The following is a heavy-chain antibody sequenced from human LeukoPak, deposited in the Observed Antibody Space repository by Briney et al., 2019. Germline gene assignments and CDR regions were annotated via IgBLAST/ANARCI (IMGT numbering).Heavy chain of an antibody. CDR3: AKGYCSSTSCYNSFDY. J-gene: IGHJ4*02. V-gene: IGHV3-23*01. CDR2: ISGSGGST. CDR1: GFTFSSYA. D-gene: IGHD2-2*02. Sequence: GGSLRLSCAASGFTFSSYAMSWVRQAPGKGLEWVSAISGSGGSTYYADSVKGRFTISRDNSKNTLYLQMNSLGAEDTAVYYCAKGYCSSTSCYNSFDYWGQGTPVTVSS.